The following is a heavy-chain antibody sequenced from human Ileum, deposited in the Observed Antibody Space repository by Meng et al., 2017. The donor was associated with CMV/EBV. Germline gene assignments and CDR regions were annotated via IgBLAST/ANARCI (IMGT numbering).Heavy chain of an antibody. D-gene: IGHD7-27*01. CDR1: GFTFNVYC. CDR2: IRYDGSDE. Sequence: LCCEASGFTFNVYCMYWFRHPPGKGLQWVAFIRYDGSDEIYADSVKGRFTISRDRSKNTLYLQMNSLRPEDTAVYYCAKDWAPNSDYWGQGTLVTVSS. V-gene: IGHV3-30*02. CDR3: AKDWAPNSDY. J-gene: IGHJ4*02.